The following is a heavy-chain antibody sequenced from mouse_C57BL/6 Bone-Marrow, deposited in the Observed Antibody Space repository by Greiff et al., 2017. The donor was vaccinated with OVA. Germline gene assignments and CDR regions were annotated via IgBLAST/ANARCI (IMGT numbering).Heavy chain of an antibody. CDR1: GYTFTSYW. D-gene: IGHD1-1*01. CDR3: ARDGFITTVVAPLDY. V-gene: IGHV1-69*01. J-gene: IGHJ2*01. Sequence: VQLQQPGAELVMPGASVKLSCKASGYTFTSYWMHWVKQRPGQGLEWIGEIDPSDSYTNYNQTFKGKSTLTVDNSSSTAYMQLSSLTSEDSAVYYCARDGFITTVVAPLDYWGQGTTLTVSS. CDR2: IDPSDSYT.